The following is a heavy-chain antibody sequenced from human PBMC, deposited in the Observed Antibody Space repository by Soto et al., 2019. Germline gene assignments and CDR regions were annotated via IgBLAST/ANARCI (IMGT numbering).Heavy chain of an antibody. CDR3: AAGGGLPRYY. CDR1: GGTISSYY. J-gene: IGHJ4*02. V-gene: IGHV4-59*12. CDR2: IYYSGST. D-gene: IGHD5-12*01. Sequence: SETLSLTCTVSGGTISSYYWSWIRQPPGKGLEWIGYIYYSGSTNYNPSLKSRVTISVDTSKNQFSLKLSSVTAADTAVYYCAAGGGLPRYYWGQGTLVTVSS.